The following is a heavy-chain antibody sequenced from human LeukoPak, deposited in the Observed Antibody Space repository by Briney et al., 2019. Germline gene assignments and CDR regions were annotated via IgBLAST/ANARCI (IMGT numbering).Heavy chain of an antibody. D-gene: IGHD3-22*01. Sequence: SSETLSLTCSVSAGSISSSSYYWGWIRQPPGKGLEWIGSIYHSGRTYYNPSLKSRATMSVDTSKNQFSLTLSSVTAADTAVYYCARQGDYYDSSGAHGPFDYWGQGTLVTVSS. CDR3: ARQGDYYDSSGAHGPFDY. CDR1: AGSISSSSYY. V-gene: IGHV4-39*01. J-gene: IGHJ4*02. CDR2: IYHSGRT.